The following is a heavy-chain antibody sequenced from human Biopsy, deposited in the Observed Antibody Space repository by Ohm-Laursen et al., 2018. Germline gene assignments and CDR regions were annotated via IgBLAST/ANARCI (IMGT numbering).Heavy chain of an antibody. CDR1: GFPFHNYA. CDR2: INAPGGKT. D-gene: IGHD3-10*01. J-gene: IGHJ5*01. V-gene: IGHV3-23*01. CDR3: AKADFFGTLRGANWFDS. Sequence: SLRLSCTASGFPFHNYAMNWVRQAPRKGLEWVSGINAPGGKTYYADSVKGRFTISRDNSKSTLYLQIHSLRAEDTAIYYCAKADFFGTLRGANWFDSWGQGTLVTVSS.